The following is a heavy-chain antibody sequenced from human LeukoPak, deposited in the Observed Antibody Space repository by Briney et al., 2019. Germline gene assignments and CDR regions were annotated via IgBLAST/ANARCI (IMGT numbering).Heavy chain of an antibody. Sequence: ASVKVSCKASGYTFTSYGISWVRQAPGQGLEWMGRISAYNGNTNYAQKLQGRVTMTTDTSTSTAYMELRSLRSDDTAVYYCARHGIVGAYYYYYYMDVWGKGTTVTVSS. V-gene: IGHV1-18*01. CDR3: ARHGIVGAYYYYYYMDV. J-gene: IGHJ6*03. CDR1: GYTFTSYG. CDR2: ISAYNGNT. D-gene: IGHD1-26*01.